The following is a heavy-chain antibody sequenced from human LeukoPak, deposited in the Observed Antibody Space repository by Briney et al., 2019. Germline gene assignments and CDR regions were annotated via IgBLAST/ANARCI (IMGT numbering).Heavy chain of an antibody. CDR2: MNPNSGNT. CDR1: GYTFTSYD. CDR3: VRRGWKLNERGYYFDY. D-gene: IGHD1-1*01. Sequence: ASVKVSCKTSGYTFTSYDVHWVRQAAGQGLEWLGWMNPNSGNTAYAPNFHVRLSLTSSPSIRTAYLELSSLRSDDTAVYYCVRRGWKLNERGYYFDYWGQGTLVTVSS. V-gene: IGHV1-8*01. J-gene: IGHJ4*02.